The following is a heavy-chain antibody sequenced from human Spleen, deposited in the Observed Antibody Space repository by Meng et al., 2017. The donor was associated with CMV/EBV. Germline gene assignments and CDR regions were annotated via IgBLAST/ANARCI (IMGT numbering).Heavy chain of an antibody. J-gene: IGHJ6*02. V-gene: IGHV4-59*05. CDR3: ARNDFWSGYTGYYYGTDV. Sequence: SETLSLTCTVSGVSISGYYWSWIRQPPGKGLEWIGSIYYSGSTYYNPSLKSRVTISVDTSKNQFSLKLSSVTAADTAVYYCARNDFWSGYTGYYYGTDVWGQGTTVTVSS. CDR2: IYYSGST. CDR1: GVSISGYY. D-gene: IGHD3-3*01.